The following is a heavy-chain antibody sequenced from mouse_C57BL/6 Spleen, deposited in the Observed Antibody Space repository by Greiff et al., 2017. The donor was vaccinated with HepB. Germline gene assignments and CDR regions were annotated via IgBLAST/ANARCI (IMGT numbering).Heavy chain of an antibody. Sequence: EVQGVESGGGLVKPGGSLKLSCAASGFTFSDYGMHWVRQAPEEGLEWVAYISSGSSIIYYADTVKGRFTISRDNSKNTLFLQMTSLRSEDAAVYYGARRGWSYDMDCWGQGTSVTVSS. CDR1: GFTFSDYG. D-gene: IGHD3-3*01. J-gene: IGHJ4*01. V-gene: IGHV5-17*01. CDR2: ISSGSSII. CDR3: ARRGWSYDMDC.